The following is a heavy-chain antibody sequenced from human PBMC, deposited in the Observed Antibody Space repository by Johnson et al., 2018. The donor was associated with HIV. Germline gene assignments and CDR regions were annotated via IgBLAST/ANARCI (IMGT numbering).Heavy chain of an antibody. D-gene: IGHD3-22*01. J-gene: IGHJ3*02. CDR1: GFTFSSYW. CDR2: ISYDGSNK. V-gene: IGHV3-30-3*01. Sequence: QVQLVESGGGVVQPGRSLRLSCAASGFTFSSYWMHWVRQAPGKGLEWVAVISYDGSNKYYAESVKGRFTISRDNSKNTLFLKMNSLRAEDTAVYYCARGSSGRRDDVFDIWGQGTMVTVSS. CDR3: ARGSSGRRDDVFDI.